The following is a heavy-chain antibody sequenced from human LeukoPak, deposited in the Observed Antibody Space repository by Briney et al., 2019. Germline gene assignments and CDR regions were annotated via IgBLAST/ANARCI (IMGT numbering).Heavy chain of an antibody. Sequence: PGGSLRLSCAASGFTFSSYPMLWLRQAPGKGLEWVSAISGSGGSTYYADSVKGRITISRDNSKNTLYLQMNSLRDEATALYSGAKDSSSWYPYNCFDPWGQGTLVTVSS. J-gene: IGHJ5*02. CDR3: AKDSSSWYPYNCFDP. CDR1: GFTFSSYP. CDR2: ISGSGGST. D-gene: IGHD6-13*01. V-gene: IGHV3-23*01.